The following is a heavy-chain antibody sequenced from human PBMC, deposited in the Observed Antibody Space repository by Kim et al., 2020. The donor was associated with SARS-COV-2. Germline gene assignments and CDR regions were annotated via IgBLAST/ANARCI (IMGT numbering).Heavy chain of an antibody. V-gene: IGHV4-4*02. CDR1: GGSISSSNW. J-gene: IGHJ6*02. Sequence: SETLSLTCAVSGGSISSSNWWSWVRQPPGKGLEWIGEIYHSGSTNYNPSLKSRVTISVDKSKNQFSLKLSSVTAADTAVYYCARGKLFTGDYEKYYYGMDVWGQGTTVTVSS. D-gene: IGHD3-10*02. CDR2: IYHSGST. CDR3: ARGKLFTGDYEKYYYGMDV.